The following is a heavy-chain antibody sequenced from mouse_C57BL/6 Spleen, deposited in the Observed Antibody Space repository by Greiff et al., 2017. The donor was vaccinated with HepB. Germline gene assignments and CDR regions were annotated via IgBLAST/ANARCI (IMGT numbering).Heavy chain of an antibody. Sequence: QVQLQQPGAELVRPGTSVKLSCKASGYTFTSYWMHWVKQRPGQGLEWIGVIDPSDSYTNYNQKFKGKATLTVDTSSSTAYMQLSSLTSEDSAVYYCAILFCGGNAMDYWGQGTSVTVSS. CDR1: GYTFTSYW. CDR3: AILFCGGNAMDY. J-gene: IGHJ4*01. CDR2: IDPSDSYT. D-gene: IGHD6-1*01. V-gene: IGHV1-59*01.